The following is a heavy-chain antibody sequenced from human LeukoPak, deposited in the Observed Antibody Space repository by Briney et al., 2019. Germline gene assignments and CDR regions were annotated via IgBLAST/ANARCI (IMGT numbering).Heavy chain of an antibody. Sequence: GGSLRLSCAASGFTFSSYSMNWVRQAPGKGLEWVPAISGSGGSTYYADSVKGRFTISRDNSKNTLYLQMNSLRAEDTAVYYCAKGLGDWFDPWGQGTLVTVSS. D-gene: IGHD3-16*01. J-gene: IGHJ5*02. CDR1: GFTFSSYS. V-gene: IGHV3-23*01. CDR3: AKGLGDWFDP. CDR2: ISGSGGST.